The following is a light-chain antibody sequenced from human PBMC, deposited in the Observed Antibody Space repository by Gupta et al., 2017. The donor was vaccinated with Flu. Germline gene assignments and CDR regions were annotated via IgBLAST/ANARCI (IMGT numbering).Light chain of an antibody. CDR1: QSINNW. CDR3: QQHLSYPLT. Sequence: IHMTQSPSTLSASVGDRVTITCRASQSINNWLAWYQQKPGRAPKLLIYKASNLKSGVPSRFSGSESGTEFTLTINSLQPDDFATYYCQQHLSYPLTFGGGTKIQIK. J-gene: IGKJ4*01. CDR2: KAS. V-gene: IGKV1-5*03.